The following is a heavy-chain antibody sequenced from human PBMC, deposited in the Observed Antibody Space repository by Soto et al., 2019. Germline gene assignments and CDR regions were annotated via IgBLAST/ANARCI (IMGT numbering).Heavy chain of an antibody. Sequence: GASVKVSCKASGYTFTSYDINWVRQATGQGLEWMGWVNPNSGNTGYAQKFQGRVTMTRNTSISTAYMELSSLRSEDTAVYYCARGSGFWSGYCMDVWGQGTTVTVSS. CDR3: ARGSGFWSGYCMDV. CDR2: VNPNSGNT. V-gene: IGHV1-8*01. J-gene: IGHJ6*02. CDR1: GYTFTSYD. D-gene: IGHD3-3*01.